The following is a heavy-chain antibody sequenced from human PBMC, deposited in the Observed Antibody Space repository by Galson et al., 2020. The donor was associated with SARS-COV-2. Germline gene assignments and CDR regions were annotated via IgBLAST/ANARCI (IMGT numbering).Heavy chain of an antibody. D-gene: IGHD3-10*01. CDR1: GFTFSDYA. Sequence: GESLKISCAASGFTFSDYAIHWVRQASGKGLEWVGHIRSKSNNYATAYAASVKGRFTISRDDPKNTAYLQMNSLKTEDTAVYYCARPRGSFSGTYIDYWGQGILVTVSS. CDR3: ARPRGSFSGTYIDY. CDR2: IRSKSNNYAT. V-gene: IGHV3-73*01. J-gene: IGHJ4*02.